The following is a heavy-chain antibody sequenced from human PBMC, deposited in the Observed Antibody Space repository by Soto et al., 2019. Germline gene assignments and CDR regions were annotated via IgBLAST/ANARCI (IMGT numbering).Heavy chain of an antibody. CDR3: AREYSSGWYGAFDI. V-gene: IGHV3-7*01. D-gene: IGHD6-19*01. CDR2: IRRSRSEI. J-gene: IGHJ3*02. Sequence: PGGSLRLSCAASGFTFTSHWMSWVRQAPGKGLEWVANIRRSRSEIYYADSVKGRFTISRDNAKNSLYLQMNSLRAEDTAVYYCAREYSSGWYGAFDIWGQGTMVTVSS. CDR1: GFTFTSHW.